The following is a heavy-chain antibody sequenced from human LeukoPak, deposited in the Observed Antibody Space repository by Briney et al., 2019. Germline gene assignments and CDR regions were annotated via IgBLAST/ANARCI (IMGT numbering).Heavy chain of an antibody. Sequence: PGGSLSLSCAASGFTVSSNYMSWVRQAPGKGLEGVSVIYSGGSTYYADSVKGRFTISRDNSKNTLYLQMNSLRAEDTAVYYCARDHHPTMSGEAFDYWGQGTLVTVSS. CDR2: IYSGGST. CDR3: ARDHHPTMSGEAFDY. V-gene: IGHV3-53*01. CDR1: GFTVSSNY. D-gene: IGHD3-16*01. J-gene: IGHJ4*02.